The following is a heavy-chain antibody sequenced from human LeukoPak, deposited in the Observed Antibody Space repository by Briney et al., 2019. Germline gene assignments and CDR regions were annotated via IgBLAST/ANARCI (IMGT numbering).Heavy chain of an antibody. J-gene: IGHJ4*02. V-gene: IGHV1-3*03. CDR2: INAGNGNT. CDR3: ARDRSSSSWYYDDYYFDY. Sequence: ASVKVSCEACGYTFTSYAMLWVRQDPGQRFEWIGRINAGNGNTKYSQEFKGRVTITSDTSASTAYMELSSLRSEDMAVYYCARDRSSSSWYYDDYYFDYWGQGTLVTVSS. D-gene: IGHD6-13*01. CDR1: GYTFTSYA.